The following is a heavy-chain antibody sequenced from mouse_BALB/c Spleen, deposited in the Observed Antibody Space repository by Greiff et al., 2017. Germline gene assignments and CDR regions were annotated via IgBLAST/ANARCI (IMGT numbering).Heavy chain of an antibody. CDR1: GFSLTGYG. Sequence: QVQLKESGPGLVAPSQSLSITCTVSGFSLTGYGVNWVRQPPGKGLEWLGMIWGDGSTDYNSALKSRLSISKDNSKSQVFLKMNSLQTDDTARYYCARDAHDYDEVFAYWGQGTLVTVSA. CDR2: IWGDGST. CDR3: ARDAHDYDEVFAY. D-gene: IGHD2-4*01. J-gene: IGHJ3*01. V-gene: IGHV2-6-7*01.